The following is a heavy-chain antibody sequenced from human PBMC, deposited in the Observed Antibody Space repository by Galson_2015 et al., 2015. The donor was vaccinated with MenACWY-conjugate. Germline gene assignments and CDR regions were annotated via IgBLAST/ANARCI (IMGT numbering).Heavy chain of an antibody. J-gene: IGHJ6*03. V-gene: IGHV3-23*01. Sequence: SLRLSCAVSGFTFRQYAMSWVRQAPGTGLEWVAIISDSGAATHYIDSVKGRFTISRDNSKNTPYLQMSRLRAEDTALYYCAKDVYMDVWGKGTTVSVSS. CDR1: GFTFRQYA. CDR3: AKDVYMDV. CDR2: ISDSGAAT.